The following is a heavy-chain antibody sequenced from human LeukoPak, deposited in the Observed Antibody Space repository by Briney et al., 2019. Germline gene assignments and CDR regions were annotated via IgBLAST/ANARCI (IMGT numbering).Heavy chain of an antibody. CDR3: ARGVEYEYYFDY. V-gene: IGHV3-53*01. J-gene: IGHJ4*02. CDR1: GFTVSSNY. CDR2: IYSDGST. D-gene: IGHD2-8*01. Sequence: GGSLRLSCAASGFTVSSNYMSWVRQAPGKGLEWVSEIYSDGSTYYAASVKGRFSISRDNSKNTVYLQMNSLRAEDTAVYYCARGVEYEYYFDYWGQGTLVTVSS.